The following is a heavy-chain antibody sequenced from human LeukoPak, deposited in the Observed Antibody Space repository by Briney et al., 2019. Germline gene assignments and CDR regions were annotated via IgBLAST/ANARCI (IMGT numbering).Heavy chain of an antibody. D-gene: IGHD3-9*01. V-gene: IGHV4-34*01. CDR2: INHSGST. J-gene: IGHJ4*02. CDR3: ARGGRPPGYSTR. Sequence: ETLSLTCAVYGGSFSGYYWSWIRQPPGKGLEWIGEINHSGSTNYNPSLKSRVTISVDTSKNQFSLKLSSVTAADTAVYYCARGGRPPGYSTRWGQGTLVTVSS. CDR1: GGSFSGYY.